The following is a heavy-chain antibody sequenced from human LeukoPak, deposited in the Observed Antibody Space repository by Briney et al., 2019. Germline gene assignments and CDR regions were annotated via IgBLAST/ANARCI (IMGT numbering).Heavy chain of an antibody. Sequence: GGSLRLSCAASGFTFSDYYMTWIRQAPGKGLEWVSHISNSGSSIYYADSVKGRFTISRDNAKNSLYLQMNSLRAEDTAVYYCARVSRQWLVALYYFDYWGQGTLVTVSS. CDR2: ISNSGSSI. V-gene: IGHV3-11*04. J-gene: IGHJ4*02. D-gene: IGHD6-19*01. CDR3: ARVSRQWLVALYYFDY. CDR1: GFTFSDYY.